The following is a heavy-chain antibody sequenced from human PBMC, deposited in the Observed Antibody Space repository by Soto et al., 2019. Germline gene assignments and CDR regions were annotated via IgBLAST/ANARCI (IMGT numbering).Heavy chain of an antibody. CDR2: IRNKANSYTT. J-gene: IGHJ3*02. CDR3: ARWHCRGGSCYSRAFDI. CDR1: GFTFSDHY. V-gene: IGHV3-72*01. D-gene: IGHD2-15*01. Sequence: EVQLVESGGGLVQPGGSLRLSCAASGFTFSDHYMDWVRQAPGKGLEWVGRIRNKANSYTTEYAAAVKGRFTVSRDDSKSSLYLQMNSVKTEDTAVYFCARWHCRGGSCYSRAFDIWGGGTMVTVSS.